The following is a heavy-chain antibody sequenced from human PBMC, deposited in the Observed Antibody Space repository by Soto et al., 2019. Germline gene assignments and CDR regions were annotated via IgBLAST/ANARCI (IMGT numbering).Heavy chain of an antibody. V-gene: IGHV1-18*01. CDR2: INPYNGNT. CDR1: GYTFTSYG. J-gene: IGHJ4*02. CDR3: ARVGVGLAAPRVWPY. D-gene: IGHD6-13*01. Sequence: ASVKVSCKASGYTFTSYGISWVRQAPGQGLEWMAWINPYNGNTKYAEKFLGRVTVTTDTSTATAYMEVRSLTSDDTAVFYCARVGVGLAAPRVWPYWGQGXPVTVYS.